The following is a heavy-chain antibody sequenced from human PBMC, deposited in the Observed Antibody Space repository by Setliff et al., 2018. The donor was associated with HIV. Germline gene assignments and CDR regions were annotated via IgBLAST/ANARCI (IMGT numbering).Heavy chain of an antibody. CDR3: ASTAMASFDY. CDR1: GGSISNYY. Sequence: SETLSLTCTVSGGSISNYYWSWIRQPPGKGLEWIGYIYPIGSPDFPSGNTVYNPSFRSRVTLSLDTSKNQFSLKLTSVTAADAAVYYCASTAMASFDYWGQGTLVTVSS. J-gene: IGHJ4*02. D-gene: IGHD5-18*01. V-gene: IGHV4-4*08. CDR2: IYPIGSPDFPSGNT.